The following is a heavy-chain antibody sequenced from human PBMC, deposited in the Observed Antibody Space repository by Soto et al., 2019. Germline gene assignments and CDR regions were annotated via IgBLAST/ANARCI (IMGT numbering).Heavy chain of an antibody. D-gene: IGHD5-12*01. CDR2: IYYSGST. Sequence: PSDTLSLTCTVSGGSISSSSYYWGWIRQPPGKGLEWIGSIYYSGSTYYNPSLKSRVTISVDTSKNQFSLKLSSVTAADTAVYYCASPAGGYDLTGFDYWGQGTLVTVSS. CDR3: ASPAGGYDLTGFDY. CDR1: GGSISSSSYY. V-gene: IGHV4-39*01. J-gene: IGHJ4*02.